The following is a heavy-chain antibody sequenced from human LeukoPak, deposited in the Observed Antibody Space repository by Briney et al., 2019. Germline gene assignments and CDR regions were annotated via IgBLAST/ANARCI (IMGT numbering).Heavy chain of an antibody. CDR2: INSHGSTT. Sequence: GGSLRLSCAASGFTFSSYWMHWVRQPPGKGLVWVSCINSHGSTTSYADSVKGRFTISRDNAKNTVYLQLNSLRAEDTAVYYCARGGAYSYGYVGYWGQGTLVTVS. CDR3: ARGGAYSYGYVGY. CDR1: GFTFSSYW. D-gene: IGHD5-18*01. V-gene: IGHV3-74*01. J-gene: IGHJ4*02.